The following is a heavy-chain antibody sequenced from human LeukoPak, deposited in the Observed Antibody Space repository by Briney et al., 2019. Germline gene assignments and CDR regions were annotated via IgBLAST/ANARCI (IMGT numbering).Heavy chain of an antibody. V-gene: IGHV3-9*01. CDR2: ISWNSGTV. CDR1: GFTFDNYA. Sequence: GGSLRLSCAASGFTFDNYAMNWVRQVPGKGLEWISLISWNSGTVGYADSVKGRFTISRDNANNFLYLQMNSLRAEDTALYYCARAYKDRSLAGKKEFFQHWGQGTLVTVSS. CDR3: ARAYKDRSLAGKKEFFQH. J-gene: IGHJ1*01. D-gene: IGHD6-19*01.